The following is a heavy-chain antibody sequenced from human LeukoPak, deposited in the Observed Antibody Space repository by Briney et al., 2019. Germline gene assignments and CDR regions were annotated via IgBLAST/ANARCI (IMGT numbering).Heavy chain of an antibody. Sequence: ASVKVSCKASGYTFTSYAMNWVRQAPGQGLEWMGWISAYNGNTNYAQKLQGRVTMTTDTSTSTAYMELRSLRSDDTAVYYCARGGDEYCSGGSCSDYWGQGTLVTVSS. D-gene: IGHD2-15*01. CDR2: ISAYNGNT. CDR3: ARGGDEYCSGGSCSDY. J-gene: IGHJ4*02. V-gene: IGHV1-18*01. CDR1: GYTFTSYA.